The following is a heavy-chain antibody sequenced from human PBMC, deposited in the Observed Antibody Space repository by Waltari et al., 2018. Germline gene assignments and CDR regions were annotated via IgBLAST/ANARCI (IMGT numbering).Heavy chain of an antibody. D-gene: IGHD3-3*01. J-gene: IGHJ4*02. Sequence: QVQLVQSGAAVKKPGASVKVSCKVSGYTLTELSMHWVRQAPGKGLEWMGGFDPEDGETIYAQKFQGRVTMTEDTSTDTAYMELSSLRSEDTAVYYCATGVSKYYDFWSGRDYFDYWGQGTLVTVSS. CDR2: FDPEDGET. CDR3: ATGVSKYYDFWSGRDYFDY. V-gene: IGHV1-24*01. CDR1: GYTLTELS.